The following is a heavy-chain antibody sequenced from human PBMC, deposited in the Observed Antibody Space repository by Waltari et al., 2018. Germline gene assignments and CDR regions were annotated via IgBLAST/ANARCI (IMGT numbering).Heavy chain of an antibody. Sequence: EVQLVESGGGLVPPGGSLRLSCTASGFTFSPYSMNWVRPAPGKGLEWLSYISRSDTTVYFGDSVKGRFTISRDDAKNSLYLQMNSLRLEDTAVYYCARVRYCTTSCSYRGMDVWGQGTTVTVSS. CDR1: GFTFSPYS. CDR3: ARVRYCTTSCSYRGMDV. CDR2: ISRSDTTV. V-gene: IGHV3-48*04. D-gene: IGHD2-2*01. J-gene: IGHJ6*02.